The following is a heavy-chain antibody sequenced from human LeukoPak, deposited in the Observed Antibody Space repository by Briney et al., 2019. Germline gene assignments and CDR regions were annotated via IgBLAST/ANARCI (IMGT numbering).Heavy chain of an antibody. CDR2: INSSSSYI. CDR1: GFTFSSYS. D-gene: IGHD3-22*01. V-gene: IGHV3-21*01. J-gene: IGHJ3*02. Sequence: PGGSLRLSCAASGFTFSSYSMNWVRQAPGKGLEWVSSINSSSSYIYYADSVKGRFTISRDNAKNSLYLQMNSLRAEDAAVYYCAGPYGSGYSDDAFDIWGQGTMVTVSS. CDR3: AGPYGSGYSDDAFDI.